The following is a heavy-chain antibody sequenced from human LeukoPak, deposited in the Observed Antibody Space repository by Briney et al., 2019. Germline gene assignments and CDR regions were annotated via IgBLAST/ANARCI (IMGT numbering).Heavy chain of an antibody. CDR2: IIPIFNTP. D-gene: IGHD4-17*01. V-gene: IGHV1-69*06. CDR1: GGTFNNYA. J-gene: IGHJ4*02. Sequence: SVKVSCKASGGTFNNYAINWVRQAPGQGLEWMGNIIPIFNTPKYAQKYQGRVTLTADKSTSTAYMELSSLRSEDTAVYYCARGTTVIQTLDYWGQGTLVTVSS. CDR3: ARGTTVIQTLDY.